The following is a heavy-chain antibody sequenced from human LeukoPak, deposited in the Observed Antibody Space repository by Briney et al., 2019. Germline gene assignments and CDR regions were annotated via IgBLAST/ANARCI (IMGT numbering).Heavy chain of an antibody. Sequence: SQTLSLTCAISGDSVSSNAPAWNWIRQSPSRGLEWLGRTYYRSKWYNDYAVSVRSRITINPDTAKNQFSLQLNSVTPEDTAVYYCARQQRGAFDYWGQGTLVTVSS. CDR1: GDSVSSNAPA. CDR3: ARQQRGAFDY. V-gene: IGHV6-1*01. D-gene: IGHD6-13*01. CDR2: TYYRSKWYN. J-gene: IGHJ4*02.